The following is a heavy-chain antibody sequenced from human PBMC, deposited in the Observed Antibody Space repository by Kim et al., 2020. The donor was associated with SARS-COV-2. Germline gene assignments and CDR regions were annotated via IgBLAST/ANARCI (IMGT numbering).Heavy chain of an antibody. Sequence: LKSRVTISVDTSKNQFSLKLSSVTAADTAVYYCARSSMVRGVIRSFWFDPWGQGTLVTVSS. D-gene: IGHD3-10*01. J-gene: IGHJ5*02. V-gene: IGHV4-30-2*04. CDR3: ARSSMVRGVIRSFWFDP.